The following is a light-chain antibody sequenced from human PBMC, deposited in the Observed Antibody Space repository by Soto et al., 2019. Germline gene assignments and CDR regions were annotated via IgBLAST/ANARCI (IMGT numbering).Light chain of an antibody. Sequence: DIQMTQSPSTLSASVGDRVTITCRASQSVNSWLAWYQQKPGKAPKLLIYKASNLENGVPSRFSGSGSGTEFTLTISRQQPDDFASYYCQQYNNYSGTFGQGTKVEIK. V-gene: IGKV1-5*03. CDR1: QSVNSW. CDR2: KAS. CDR3: QQYNNYSGT. J-gene: IGKJ1*01.